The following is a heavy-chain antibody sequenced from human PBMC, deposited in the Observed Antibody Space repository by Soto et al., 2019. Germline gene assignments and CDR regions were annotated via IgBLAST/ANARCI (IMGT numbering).Heavy chain of an antibody. V-gene: IGHV3-21*01. J-gene: IGHJ6*02. CDR3: ARDPYGGNSPRYYYYGMDV. D-gene: IGHD2-21*01. CDR1: GFTFSSYS. CDR2: ISSSSSYI. Sequence: NPGGSLRLSCAASGFTFSSYSMNWVRQAPEKGLEWVSSISSSSSYIYYADSVKGRFTISRDNAKNSLYLQMNSLRAEDTAVYYCARDPYGGNSPRYYYYGMDVWGQGTTVTVSS.